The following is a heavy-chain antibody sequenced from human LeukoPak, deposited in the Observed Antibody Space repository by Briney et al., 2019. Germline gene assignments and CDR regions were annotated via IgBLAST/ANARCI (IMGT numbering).Heavy chain of an antibody. CDR1: GFTFSSYW. CDR2: IKQDGREK. Sequence: PGGSLRLSCASSGFTFSSYWMSWVRQAPGKGLEWVANIKQDGREKYYVDYVKGRFTISRDNAKNSLYLQMNSPRAEDTAVYYCAKAGRGGAITLVRGVKGDYYYMDVWGKGTTVTISS. J-gene: IGHJ6*03. CDR3: AKAGRGGAITLVRGVKGDYYYMDV. V-gene: IGHV3-7*03. D-gene: IGHD3-10*01.